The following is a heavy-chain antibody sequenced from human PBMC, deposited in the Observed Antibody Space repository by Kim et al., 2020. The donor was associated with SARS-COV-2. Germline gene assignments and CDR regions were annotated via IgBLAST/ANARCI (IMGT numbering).Heavy chain of an antibody. J-gene: IGHJ6*02. CDR1: GFTVSSNY. Sequence: GGSLRLSCAASGFTVSSNYMSWVRQAPGKGLEWVSVIYSGGSTYYADSVKGRFTISRHNSKNTLYLQMNSLRAEDTAVYYCARDRRWLQLGYYYYYGMDVWGQGTTVTVSS. CDR2: IYSGGST. D-gene: IGHD5-12*01. CDR3: ARDRRWLQLGYYYYYGMDV. V-gene: IGHV3-53*04.